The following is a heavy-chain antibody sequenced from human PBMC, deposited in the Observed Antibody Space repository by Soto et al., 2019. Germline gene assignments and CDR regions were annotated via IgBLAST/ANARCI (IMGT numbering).Heavy chain of an antibody. J-gene: IGHJ4*03. CDR2: IYYSGAT. D-gene: IGHD1-1*01. V-gene: IGHV4-59*01. CDR3: VRVETKAHFDY. Sequence: QVQLQESGPGLVKPSETLSLTCSVSGDSIQYYYLNWIRQPTGKGLECIVYIYYSGATNYNPSLKSRVPISKTQFSLQLSSVTAADTAIYYCVRVETKAHFDYRRQVLLLTLAS. CDR1: GDSIQYYY.